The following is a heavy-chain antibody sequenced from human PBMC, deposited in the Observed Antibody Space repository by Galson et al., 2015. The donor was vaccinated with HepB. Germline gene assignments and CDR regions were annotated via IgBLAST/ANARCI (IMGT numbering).Heavy chain of an antibody. D-gene: IGHD1-14*01. J-gene: IGHJ4*02. CDR1: GYNFASTY. CDR2: INPSSGSA. Sequence: SVKVSCKASGYNFASTYVDWVRQAPGQGPEWMGIINPSSGSAKYAQKFQGRVTMTRETSTNTVYMELSSLRADDTAVYYCGRDIARKFSFDYWGQGTLVTVSS. V-gene: IGHV1-46*03. CDR3: GRDIARKFSFDY.